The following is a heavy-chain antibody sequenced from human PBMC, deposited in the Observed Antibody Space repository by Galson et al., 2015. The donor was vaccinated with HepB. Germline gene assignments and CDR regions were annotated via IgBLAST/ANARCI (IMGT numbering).Heavy chain of an antibody. CDR2: ISTDGINK. V-gene: IGHV3-30*18. CDR3: SKGDGSNFYDY. J-gene: IGHJ4*02. CDR1: GFTFSTYS. Sequence: SLRLSCAASGFTFSTYSVHWVRQAPGKGLEWVAAISTDGINKYFAHSVKGRFTISRDNSKNTVYLQMNSLRANDTAVYYCSKGDGSNFYDYWGQGTLVTVSS. D-gene: IGHD5-24*01.